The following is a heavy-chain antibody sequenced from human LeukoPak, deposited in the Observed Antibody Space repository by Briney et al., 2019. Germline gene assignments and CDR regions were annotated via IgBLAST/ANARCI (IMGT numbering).Heavy chain of an antibody. CDR1: GFTVSSNY. J-gene: IGHJ6*02. CDR3: ARTYCTNGVCSFGMDV. CDR2: IYSGGST. D-gene: IGHD2-8*01. V-gene: IGHV3-53*01. Sequence: PGGSLRLSCAASGFTVSSNYMSWVRQAPGKGLEWVSVIYSGGSTYYADSVKGRFTISRDNSKNTLYLQMNSLRAEDTAVYYCARTYCTNGVCSFGMDVWGQGTTVTVSS.